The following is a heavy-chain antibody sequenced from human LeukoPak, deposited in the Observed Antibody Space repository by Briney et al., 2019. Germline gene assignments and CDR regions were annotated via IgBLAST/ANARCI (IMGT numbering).Heavy chain of an antibody. V-gene: IGHV4-4*07. CDR1: GGSISTYY. CDR2: IHTSGNS. D-gene: IGHD2-15*01. Sequence: NPSETLSLTCTVSGGSISTYYWSWIRQPAGKGLEWIGRIHTSGNSDYNPSLKSRVTMSVDTSKNQFSLKVRSVTAADTAVYYCARDVVVAAPGYYMDVWGKGTTVTVSS. J-gene: IGHJ6*03. CDR3: ARDVVVAAPGYYMDV.